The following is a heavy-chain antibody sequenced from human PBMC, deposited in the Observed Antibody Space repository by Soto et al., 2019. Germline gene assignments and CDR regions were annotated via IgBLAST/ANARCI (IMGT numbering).Heavy chain of an antibody. Sequence: SETLSLTCTVSGGSISSGGYYWSWIRQHPGKGLEWIGYIYYSGSTYYDPSLKSRVTISVDTSKNQFSLKLSSVTAADTAVYYCAGCIAAAGTFYGMDVWGQGTTVTVSS. J-gene: IGHJ6*02. CDR1: GGSISSGGYY. CDR2: IYYSGST. V-gene: IGHV4-31*03. D-gene: IGHD6-13*01. CDR3: AGCIAAAGTFYGMDV.